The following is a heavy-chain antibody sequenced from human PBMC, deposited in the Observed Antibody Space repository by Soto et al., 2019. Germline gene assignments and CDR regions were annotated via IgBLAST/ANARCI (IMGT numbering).Heavy chain of an antibody. CDR3: ARDLEGYGSGSYYNNINYYFYGMDV. V-gene: IGHV4-4*07. J-gene: IGHJ6*02. D-gene: IGHD3-10*01. CDR2: IYTSGST. Sequence: PSETLSLTCTVPGGSISSYYWSWIRQPAGKGLEWIGRIYTSGSTNYNPSLKSRVTMSVDTSKNQFSLKLSSVTAADTAVYYCARDLEGYGSGSYYNNINYYFYGMDVWGQVTTVTVSS. CDR1: GGSISSYY.